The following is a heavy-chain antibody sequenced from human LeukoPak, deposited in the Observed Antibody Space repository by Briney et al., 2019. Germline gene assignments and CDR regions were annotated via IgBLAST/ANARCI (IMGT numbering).Heavy chain of an antibody. J-gene: IGHJ4*02. CDR3: AKENHYYGSGSPFDY. CDR2: ISGSGGST. V-gene: IGHV3-23*01. CDR1: GFSVSSNY. D-gene: IGHD3-10*01. Sequence: GGSLRLSCAASGFSVSSNYMSWVRQAPGKGLEWVSAISGSGGSTYYADSVKGRFTISRDNSKNTLYLQMNSLRAEDTAVYYCAKENHYYGSGSPFDYWGQGTLVTVSS.